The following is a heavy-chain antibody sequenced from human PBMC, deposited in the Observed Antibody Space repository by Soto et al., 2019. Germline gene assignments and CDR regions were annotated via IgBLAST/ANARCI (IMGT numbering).Heavy chain of an antibody. D-gene: IGHD5-12*01. J-gene: IGHJ6*03. V-gene: IGHV3-23*01. Sequence: GGSLRLSCAASGFTFSSYAMSWVRQAPGKGLEWVSAISGSGGSTYYADSVKGRFTISRDNSKNTLYLQMNSLRAEDTAVYYCAKSAREYSGYDRPYYYYMDVWGKGTTVTVSS. CDR2: ISGSGGST. CDR1: GFTFSSYA. CDR3: AKSAREYSGYDRPYYYYMDV.